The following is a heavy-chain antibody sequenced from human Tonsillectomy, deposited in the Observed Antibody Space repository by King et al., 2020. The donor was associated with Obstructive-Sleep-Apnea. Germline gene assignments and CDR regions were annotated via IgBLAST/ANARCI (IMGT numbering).Heavy chain of an antibody. Sequence: QLVQSGAEVKKPGASVKVSCKASGYTFTSYYMHWVRQAPGQGLEWMGIINPSGGSTSYAQKFQGRVTMTRDKSTSTVYMELSSLRSEDTAVYYCARDFRITGTGYWGQGTLVTVSS. CDR1: GYTFTSYY. CDR3: ARDFRITGTGY. J-gene: IGHJ4*02. V-gene: IGHV1-46*01. CDR2: INPSGGST. D-gene: IGHD1-20*01.